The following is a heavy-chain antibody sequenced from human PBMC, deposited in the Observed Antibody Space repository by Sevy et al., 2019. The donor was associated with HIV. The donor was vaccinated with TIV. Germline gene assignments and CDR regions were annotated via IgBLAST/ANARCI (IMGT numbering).Heavy chain of an antibody. D-gene: IGHD3-22*01. Sequence: GGSLRLSCTASGFTFMSYGIHWVRQAPGKGLEWVAVVWYDGHRKYYADSVKGRFTISRDNSQNTVSLQMNSLRAEVTAVYYCARVMYYYDSSGYYGSRSDDYYYYYGMDVWGQGTTVTVSS. J-gene: IGHJ6*02. V-gene: IGHV3-33*01. CDR3: ARVMYYYDSSGYYGSRSDDYYYYYGMDV. CDR1: GFTFMSYG. CDR2: VWYDGHRK.